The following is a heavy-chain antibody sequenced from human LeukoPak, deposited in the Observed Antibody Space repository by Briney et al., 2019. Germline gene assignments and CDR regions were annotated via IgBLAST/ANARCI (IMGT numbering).Heavy chain of an antibody. CDR2: FDPEDGET. CDR1: GYTLTELS. D-gene: IGHD3-3*01. Sequence: ASVKVSYKVSGYTLTELSMHWVRQAPGKGLEWMGGFDPEDGETIYAQKFQGRVTMTEDTSTDTAYMELSSLRSEDTAVYYCAVLPPYDFWSGRTQLYYFDCWGQGTLVTVSS. CDR3: AVLPPYDFWSGRTQLYYFDC. J-gene: IGHJ4*02. V-gene: IGHV1-24*01.